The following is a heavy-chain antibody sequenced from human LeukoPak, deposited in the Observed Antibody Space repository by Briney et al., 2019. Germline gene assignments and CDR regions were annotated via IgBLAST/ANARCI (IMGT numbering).Heavy chain of an antibody. V-gene: IGHV4-39*01. CDR2: IYYSGST. CDR3: ARQSYDILTGYPYYYYYYMDV. CDR1: GGSISSSSYY. J-gene: IGHJ6*03. Sequence: PSETLSLTFTVSGGSISSSSYYWGWIRQPPGKGLEWIGRIYYSGSTYYNPSLKSRVTISVDTSKNQFSLKLSSVTAADTAVYYCARQSYDILTGYPYYYYYYMDVWGKGTTVTISS. D-gene: IGHD3-9*01.